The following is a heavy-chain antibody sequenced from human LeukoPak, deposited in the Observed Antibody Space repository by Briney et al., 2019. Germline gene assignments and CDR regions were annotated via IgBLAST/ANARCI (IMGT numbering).Heavy chain of an antibody. CDR3: ARDMRSWIQLWYLDY. CDR1: GYTFTGYY. CDR2: INPNSGGT. D-gene: IGHD5-18*01. V-gene: IGHV1-2*02. Sequence: ASVKVSCKASGYTFTGYYMHWVRQAPGQGLEWMGWINPNSGGTNYAQKFQGRVTMTRDTSISTAYMEPSRLRSDDTAVYYCARDMRSWIQLWYLDYWGQGTLVTVSS. J-gene: IGHJ4*02.